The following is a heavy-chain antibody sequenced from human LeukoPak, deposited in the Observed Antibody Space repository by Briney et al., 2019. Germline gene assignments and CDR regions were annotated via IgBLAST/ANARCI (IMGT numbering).Heavy chain of an antibody. CDR2: INPNSGGT. J-gene: IGHJ6*02. Sequence: GASVKVSRKASGYTFTGYYMHWVRQAPGQGLEWMGWINPNSGGTNYAQKFQGRVTMTRDTSISTAYMELSRLRSDDTAVYYCAREVTATDYYYYYGMDVWGQGTTVTVSS. V-gene: IGHV1-2*02. CDR3: AREVTATDYYYYYGMDV. CDR1: GYTFTGYY. D-gene: IGHD2-21*02.